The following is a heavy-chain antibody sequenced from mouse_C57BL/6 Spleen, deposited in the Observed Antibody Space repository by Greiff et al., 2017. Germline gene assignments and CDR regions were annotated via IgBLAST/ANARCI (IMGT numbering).Heavy chain of an antibody. Sequence: EVMLVESEGGLVQPGSSMKLSCTASGFTFSDYYMAWVRQVPEKGLEWVANINYDGSSTYYLDSLKSRFIISRDTAKNILYLQMSSLKSEDTATYYCARGEGFTTVPLFDYWGQGTTLTVSA. D-gene: IGHD1-1*01. V-gene: IGHV5-16*01. CDR1: GFTFSDYY. CDR3: ARGEGFTTVPLFDY. J-gene: IGHJ2*01. CDR2: INYDGSST.